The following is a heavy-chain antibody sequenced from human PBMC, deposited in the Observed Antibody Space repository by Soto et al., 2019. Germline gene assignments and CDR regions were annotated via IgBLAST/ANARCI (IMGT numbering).Heavy chain of an antibody. D-gene: IGHD3-9*01. J-gene: IGHJ6*02. CDR1: GFTFSSYS. V-gene: IGHV3-21*01. CDR2: ISSSSSYI. Sequence: GGSLRLSCAASGFTFSSYSLNWVRQAPGKGLEWVSSISSSSSYIYYADSVKGRFTISRDNAKNSLYLQMNSLRAEDTAVYYCARDYGYFDWFPYGMDVWGQGTTVTVSS. CDR3: ARDYGYFDWFPYGMDV.